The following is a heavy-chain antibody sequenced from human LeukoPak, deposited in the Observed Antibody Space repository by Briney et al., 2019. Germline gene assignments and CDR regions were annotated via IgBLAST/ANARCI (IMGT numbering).Heavy chain of an antibody. CDR3: ARDQDSSGYYPGPTDY. J-gene: IGHJ4*02. CDR2: ISAYNGNT. CDR1: GYTFTSYG. D-gene: IGHD3-22*01. Sequence: ASVKDSCKASGYTFTSYGISWVRQAPGQGLEWMGWISAYNGNTNYAQKLQGRVTMTTDTSTSTAYMELRSLRSDDTAVYYCARDQDSSGYYPGPTDYSGQGTLVTVSS. V-gene: IGHV1-18*01.